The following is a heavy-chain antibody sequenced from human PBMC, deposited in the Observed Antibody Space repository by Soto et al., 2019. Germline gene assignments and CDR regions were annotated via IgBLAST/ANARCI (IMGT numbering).Heavy chain of an antibody. J-gene: IGHJ6*02. CDR1: GGTFSSYA. V-gene: IGHV1-69*13. Sequence: ASAKVSCKASGGTFSSYAISWVRQAPGQGLEWMGGIIPIFGTANYAQKFQGRVTIAADESTSTAYMELSSLRSEDTAVYYCAGKTSSIAGXSTPLSPGFYYYYGMDVWGQGTTVTVSS. CDR2: IIPIFGTA. CDR3: AGKTSSIAGXSTPLSPGFYYYYGMDV. D-gene: IGHD6-6*01.